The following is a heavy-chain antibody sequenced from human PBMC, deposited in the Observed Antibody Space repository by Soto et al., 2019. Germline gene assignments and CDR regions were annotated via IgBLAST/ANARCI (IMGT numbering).Heavy chain of an antibody. CDR3: TRDSSGRIDY. Sequence: GSLRLSCAASGFTFSSYGMHWVRQAPGKGLEWVAVIWYDGSNKYYADSVKGRFTNSRDNSKNTLYLQMNSLRAEDTAVYYCTRDSSGRIDYWGQGTLVTVSS. CDR1: GFTFSSYG. CDR2: IWYDGSNK. V-gene: IGHV3-33*01. J-gene: IGHJ4*02. D-gene: IGHD3-22*01.